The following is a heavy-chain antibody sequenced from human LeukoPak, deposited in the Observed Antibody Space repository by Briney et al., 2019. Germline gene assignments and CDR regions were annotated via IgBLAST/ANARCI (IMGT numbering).Heavy chain of an antibody. J-gene: IGHJ6*02. CDR1: GFTFSSYG. D-gene: IGHD4-23*01. CDR2: ISYDGSNK. V-gene: IGHV3-30*18. CDR3: AKVDYGGNEYYGMDV. Sequence: GRSLRLSCAASGFTFSSYGMHWVRQAPGKGLEWVAVISYDGSNKYYADSVKGRFTISRDNSKNTLYLQMNSLRAEDTAVYYCAKVDYGGNEYYGMDVWGQGTTVTVSS.